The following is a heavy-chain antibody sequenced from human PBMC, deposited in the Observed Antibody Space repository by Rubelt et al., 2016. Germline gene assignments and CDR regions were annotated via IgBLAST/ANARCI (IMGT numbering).Heavy chain of an antibody. CDR3: ARENLSSSGWSEYYFDY. J-gene: IGHJ4*02. Sequence: ADSVKGRFTISRDNAKNSPYLQMNSLRAEDTAVYYCARENLSSSGWSEYYFDYWGQGTLVTVSS. V-gene: IGHV3-21*01. D-gene: IGHD6-19*01.